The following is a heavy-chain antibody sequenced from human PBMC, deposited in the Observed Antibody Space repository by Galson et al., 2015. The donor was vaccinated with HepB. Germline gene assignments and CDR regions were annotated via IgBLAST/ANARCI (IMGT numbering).Heavy chain of an antibody. CDR2: IIPIFGTA. CDR1: GCTFSSYA. CDR3: ARWLLSLGWFDP. Sequence: SVKVSCKASGCTFSSYAISWVRQAPGQGLEWMGGIIPIFGTANYAQKFQGRVTITADESTSTAYMELSSLRSEYTAVYYCARWLLSLGWFDPWGQGTLVTVSS. D-gene: IGHD3-3*01. J-gene: IGHJ5*02. V-gene: IGHV1-69*13.